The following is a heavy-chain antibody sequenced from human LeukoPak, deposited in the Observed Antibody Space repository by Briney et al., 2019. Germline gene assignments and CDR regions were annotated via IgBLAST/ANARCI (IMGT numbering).Heavy chain of an antibody. Sequence: GGSLRLSCAASGFTVSSNYMSWVRQAPGKGLEWVSVIYSGGSTYYADSVKGRLTISRDNSKNTLYLQMNSLRAEDTAVYYCARGRIAVAGPFDYWGQGTLVTVSS. CDR1: GFTVSSNY. CDR2: IYSGGST. V-gene: IGHV3-53*01. J-gene: IGHJ4*02. D-gene: IGHD6-19*01. CDR3: ARGRIAVAGPFDY.